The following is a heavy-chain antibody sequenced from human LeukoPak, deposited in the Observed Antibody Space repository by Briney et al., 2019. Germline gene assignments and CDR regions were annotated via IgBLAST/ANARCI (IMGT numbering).Heavy chain of an antibody. J-gene: IGHJ6*02. CDR3: ARDGSGSSRKEKDYYYYGMDV. CDR1: GYTFTSYY. Sequence: ASVKVSCKASGYTFTSYYMHWVRQAPGQGLEWMGIINPSGGSTSYAQKFQGRVTMTRDTSTSTVYMELSSLGSEDTAVYYCARDGSGSSRKEKDYYYYGMDVWGQGTMVTVSS. D-gene: IGHD3-10*01. V-gene: IGHV1-46*01. CDR2: INPSGGST.